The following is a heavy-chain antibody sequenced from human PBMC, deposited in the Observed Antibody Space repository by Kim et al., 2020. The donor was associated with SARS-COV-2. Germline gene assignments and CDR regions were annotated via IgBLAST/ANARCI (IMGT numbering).Heavy chain of an antibody. CDR3: ARTLGYCYGCPPDY. CDR2: IYYSGST. V-gene: IGHV4-39*07. D-gene: IGHD5-18*01. J-gene: IGHJ4*01. Sequence: SETLSLTCTVSGGSISSSSYYWGWIRQPPGKGLEWIGSIYYSGSTYYNPSLKSRVTISVDTSKNQFSLKLSSVTAADTAVYYCARTLGYCYGCPPDYWG. CDR1: GGSISSSSYY.